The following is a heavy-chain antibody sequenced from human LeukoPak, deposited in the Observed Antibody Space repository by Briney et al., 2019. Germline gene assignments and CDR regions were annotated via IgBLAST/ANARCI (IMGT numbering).Heavy chain of an antibody. CDR2: IKQDGSEK. Sequence: GGSLRLSCAASGFIFTNYWMSWVRQAPGKGLEWVANIKQDGSEKYYVDSVKGRFTISRDNSKNTLYLQMNSPRAEDTAVYYCAKDIYSSGPIPTFDYWGQGTLVTVSS. V-gene: IGHV3-7*01. CDR1: GFIFTNYW. J-gene: IGHJ4*02. D-gene: IGHD6-25*01. CDR3: AKDIYSSGPIPTFDY.